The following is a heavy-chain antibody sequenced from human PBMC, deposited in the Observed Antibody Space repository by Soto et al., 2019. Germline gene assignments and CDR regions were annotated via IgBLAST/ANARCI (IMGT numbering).Heavy chain of an antibody. CDR3: ARDRGGMDV. CDR2: IKESGSEK. J-gene: IGHJ6*02. CDR1: GFSIIHYW. V-gene: IGHV3-7*01. Sequence: PGGSLRLSCAASGFSIIHYWMSWVRQAPGKGLEWVANIKESGSEKNYVDSLKGRFTISRDNAKNSLYLQMNSLRAEDTAVYYCARDRGGMDVWGQGTTVTVS.